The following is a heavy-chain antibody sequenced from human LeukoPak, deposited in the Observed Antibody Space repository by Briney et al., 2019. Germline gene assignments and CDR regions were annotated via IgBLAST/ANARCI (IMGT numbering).Heavy chain of an antibody. J-gene: IGHJ4*01. Sequence: GASVKVSCTASGYTFTSYYMHWVRQAPGQGLEWMGIINTSGGSTSYAQKFQSRVTMTRDTSTSTVYMELSSRRSEDAAVYYWARVREWGDFDYWGQGTLVTVSS. CDR3: ARVREWGDFDY. D-gene: IGHD3-3*01. V-gene: IGHV1-46*03. CDR1: GYTFTSYY. CDR2: INTSGGST.